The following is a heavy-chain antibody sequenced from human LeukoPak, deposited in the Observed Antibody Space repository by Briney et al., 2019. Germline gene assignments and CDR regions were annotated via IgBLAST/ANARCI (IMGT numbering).Heavy chain of an antibody. J-gene: IGHJ3*02. CDR3: ATPRGGKLLLDAFDM. CDR1: GFTFSSYW. Sequence: GGSLRLSCAASGFTFSSYWMTWVRQAPGKGLEWVANIKQDGSEKYYVDSVKGRFTISRDSSRNTLYLQMNSLRAEDTAVYYCATPRGGKLLLDAFDMWGQGTMVTVSS. CDR2: IKQDGSEK. D-gene: IGHD3-10*01. V-gene: IGHV3-7*01.